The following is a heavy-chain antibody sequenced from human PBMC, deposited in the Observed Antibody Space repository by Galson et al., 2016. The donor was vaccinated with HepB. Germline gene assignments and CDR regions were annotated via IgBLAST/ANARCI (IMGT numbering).Heavy chain of an antibody. J-gene: IGHJ4*02. D-gene: IGHD4-11*01. CDR2: VYRGKT. V-gene: IGHV4-39*01. CDR3: ARAGLLTKASFDC. CDR1: DGSIRSSSFS. Sequence: ETLSLTCTVSDGSIRSSSFSWGWIRQPPGEGLEWIGTVYRGKTYYNPSLEGRVTISAGTPTDLLSLKLTSLTAADTAVYYCARAGLLTKASFDCWGQGTLVAVSS.